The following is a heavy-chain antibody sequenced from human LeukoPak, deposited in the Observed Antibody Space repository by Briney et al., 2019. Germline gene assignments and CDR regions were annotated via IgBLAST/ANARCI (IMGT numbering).Heavy chain of an antibody. D-gene: IGHD6-13*01. J-gene: IGHJ4*02. CDR3: AGHSSSWFFDS. CDR1: GGSFSSFY. V-gene: IGHV4-59*08. CDR2: IYYSGST. Sequence: PSETLSLTCAVYGGSFSSFYWSWIRQPPGNGLEWIGYIYYSGSTNYNPSLKSRATILVDTSKNQFSLKLSSVTAAGTAVYYCAGHSSSWFFDSWGQGTLVTVSP.